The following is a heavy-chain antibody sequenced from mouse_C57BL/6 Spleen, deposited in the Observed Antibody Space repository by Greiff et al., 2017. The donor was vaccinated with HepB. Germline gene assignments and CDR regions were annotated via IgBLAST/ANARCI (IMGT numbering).Heavy chain of an antibody. D-gene: IGHD4-1*01. V-gene: IGHV5-6*01. CDR1: GFTFSSYG. CDR3: ARHQTAYFDY. CDR2: ISSGGSYT. Sequence: VQLKESGGDLVKPGGSLKLSCAASGFTFSSYGMSWVRQTPDKRLEWVATISSGGSYTYYPDSVKGRFTISRDNAKNTLYLQMSSLKSEDTAMYYCARHQTAYFDYWGQGTTRTVSS. J-gene: IGHJ2*01.